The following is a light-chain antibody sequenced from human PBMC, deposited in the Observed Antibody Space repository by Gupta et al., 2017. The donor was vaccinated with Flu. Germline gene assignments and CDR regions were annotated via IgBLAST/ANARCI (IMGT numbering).Light chain of an antibody. V-gene: IGKV1-33*01. CDR3: HQYENLPLT. CDR2: GAS. Sequence: DIQMTQSPSSLSASVGDRVTITCQASQDISNHLNWYQHKPGKAPKLLIYGASTLETGVPARFSGSGSGTDFTLTISSLRSEDIATYYCHQYENLPLTFGGGTKVEI. J-gene: IGKJ4*01. CDR1: QDISNH.